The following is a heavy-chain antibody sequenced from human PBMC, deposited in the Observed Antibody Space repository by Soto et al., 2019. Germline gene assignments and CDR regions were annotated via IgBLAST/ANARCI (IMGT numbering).Heavy chain of an antibody. CDR2: ISGSGDST. CDR3: AKEFLRPFDY. J-gene: IGHJ4*02. V-gene: IGHV3-23*01. CDR1: GFTFSNYA. Sequence: EVQLLESGGGLVQPGGSLRLSCAASGFTFSNYAMSWVRQAPGKGLEWVSAISGSGDSTYYADSVKGRFTISRDNSKNPLCLQMNSLRAEDTAVDYCAKEFLRPFDYWGQGTLVTVSS.